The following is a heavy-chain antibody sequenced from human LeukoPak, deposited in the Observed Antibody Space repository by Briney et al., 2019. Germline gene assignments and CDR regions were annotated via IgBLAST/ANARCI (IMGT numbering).Heavy chain of an antibody. D-gene: IGHD3-22*01. J-gene: IGHJ3*02. Sequence: SVKVSCKASGYTFTSYDINWVRQATGQGLEWMGWMNPNSGNTGYAQKFQGRVTMTRDTSISTGDMELGRLISDDTAVYYCAREHSSGSYFDAFDIWGQGTMVTVSS. CDR1: GYTFTSYD. V-gene: IGHV1-8*01. CDR3: AREHSSGSYFDAFDI. CDR2: MNPNSGNT.